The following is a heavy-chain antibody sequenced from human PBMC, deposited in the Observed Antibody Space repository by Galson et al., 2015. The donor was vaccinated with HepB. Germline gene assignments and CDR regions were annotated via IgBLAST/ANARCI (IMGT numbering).Heavy chain of an antibody. Sequence: SLRLSCAASGFTFSSYGMHWVRQAPGKGLEWVAAIWYDGSNKYYADSVKGRFTISRDNSKNTLYLQMNSLRAEDTAVYYCARDDLTMIDAFDIWGQGTMVTVTS. V-gene: IGHV3-33*01. D-gene: IGHD3-22*01. J-gene: IGHJ3*02. CDR3: ARDDLTMIDAFDI. CDR1: GFTFSSYG. CDR2: IWYDGSNK.